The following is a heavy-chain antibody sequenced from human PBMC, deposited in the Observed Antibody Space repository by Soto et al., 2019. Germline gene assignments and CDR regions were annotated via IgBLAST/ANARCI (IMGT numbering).Heavy chain of an antibody. CDR1: GFTFSNYA. CDR2: ISGSGSTK. J-gene: IGHJ6*02. V-gene: IGHV3-23*01. Sequence: EVQLLESGGGLVQPGGSLRLSCAASGFTFSNYAMSWVRQAPGKGLEWVSSISGSGSTKYYPDPVKGRFTISRDNSKNTLSLQMKSLRTEDTAVYYCAKKGLINGHGDDFYYDLDVWGQGTTVTVSS. CDR3: AKKGLINGHGDDFYYDLDV. D-gene: IGHD2-21*02.